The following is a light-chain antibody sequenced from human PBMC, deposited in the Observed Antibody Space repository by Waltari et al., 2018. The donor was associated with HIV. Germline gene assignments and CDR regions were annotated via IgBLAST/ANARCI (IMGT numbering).Light chain of an antibody. J-gene: IGLJ3*02. V-gene: IGLV3-1*01. CDR1: KLGEKY. CDR3: QAWDSTTRV. Sequence: SYEVTQPPSLSVSPGQTASITCSGDKLGEKYACWYQQKPGQSPILVIYAATKRPPGIPERFSASNSVNTATLTITGTQAMDEADYYCQAWDSTTRVFGGGTKLTVL. CDR2: AAT.